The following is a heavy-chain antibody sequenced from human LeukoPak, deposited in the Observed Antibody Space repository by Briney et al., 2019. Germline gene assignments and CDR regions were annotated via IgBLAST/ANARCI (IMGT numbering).Heavy chain of an antibody. CDR1: GYTFTSYD. CDR3: ARPYYYDSSGYRTAFDI. CDR2: MNPNSGNT. D-gene: IGHD3-22*01. V-gene: IGHV1-8*01. Sequence: ASVKVSCKASGYTFTSYDINWVRQATGQGLEWMGWMNPNSGNTGYAQKFQGRVTMTRNTSISTAYMELSSLRSEDTAVYYCARPYYYDSSGYRTAFDIWGQGTMVTVSS. J-gene: IGHJ3*02.